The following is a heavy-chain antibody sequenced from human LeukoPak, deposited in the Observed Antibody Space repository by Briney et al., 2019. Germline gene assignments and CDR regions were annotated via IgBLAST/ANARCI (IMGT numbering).Heavy chain of an antibody. CDR1: GGSISSGSYY. CDR3: ARSWEYYDSSGYQGDSGFDY. J-gene: IGHJ4*02. V-gene: IGHV4-61*02. Sequence: SETLSPTCTVSGGSISSGSYYWSWIRQPAGKGLEWIGRIYTSGSTNYNPSLKSRVTISVDTSKNQFSLKLSSVTAADTAVYYCARSWEYYDSSGYQGDSGFDYWGQGTLVTVSS. D-gene: IGHD3-22*01. CDR2: IYTSGST.